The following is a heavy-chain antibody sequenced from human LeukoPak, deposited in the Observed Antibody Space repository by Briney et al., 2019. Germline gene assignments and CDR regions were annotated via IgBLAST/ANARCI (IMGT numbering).Heavy chain of an antibody. J-gene: IGHJ5*02. CDR2: IIPIFGTA. D-gene: IGHD1-1*01. CDR1: GGTFSSYA. CDR3: ARDLVSGNVAFDP. Sequence: ASVKVSCKASGGTFSSYAISWVRQAPGQGLEWMGGIIPIFGTANYAQKFQGRVTITADESTSTAYMELSSLRSEDTAVYYCARDLVSGNVAFDPWGQGTLVTVSS. V-gene: IGHV1-69*13.